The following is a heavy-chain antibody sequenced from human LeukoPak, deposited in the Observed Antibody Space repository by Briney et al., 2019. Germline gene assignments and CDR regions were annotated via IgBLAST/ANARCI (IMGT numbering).Heavy chain of an antibody. Sequence: PSETLSLTCTVSNGSISSDTYFWSWIRQPAGKGLEWIGRMSSSGISTYSPSLKSRVTISIDTSRNQFSLKLSSVTAADTALYYCARPLGSGSYQGRWFDPWGQGTLVTVSS. V-gene: IGHV4-61*02. CDR1: NGSISSDTYF. CDR2: MSSSGIS. D-gene: IGHD3-10*01. CDR3: ARPLGSGSYQGRWFDP. J-gene: IGHJ5*02.